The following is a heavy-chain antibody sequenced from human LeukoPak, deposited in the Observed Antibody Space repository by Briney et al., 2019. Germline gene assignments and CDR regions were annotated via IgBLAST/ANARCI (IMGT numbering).Heavy chain of an antibody. CDR2: IYSGGST. Sequence: GGSLRLSCAASGCTVSSNYMSWVRQAPGKGLEWVSVIYSGGSTYYADSVKGRFTISRDNSKNTLYLQMNSLRAEDTAVYYCARRYYGSATYRLPYDYWGQGTLVTVSS. CDR1: GCTVSSNY. J-gene: IGHJ4*02. CDR3: ARRYYGSATYRLPYDY. D-gene: IGHD3-22*01. V-gene: IGHV3-66*01.